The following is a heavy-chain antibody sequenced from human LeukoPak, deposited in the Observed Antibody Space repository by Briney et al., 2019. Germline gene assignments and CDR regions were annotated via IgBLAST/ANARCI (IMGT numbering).Heavy chain of an antibody. D-gene: IGHD1-1*01. CDR2: ISSGGHDAT. Sequence: PGGSLRLSCPPSRFSFSDYAMVGFRQAPRKGLEWVSGISSGGHDATFYADSVKGRFTVSRDNSKNTLYLQMNFLRVEDTALYYCAKYGISYDTSNDIFLVDHWGQGTLVTVSS. CDR3: AKYGISYDTSNDIFLVDH. V-gene: IGHV3-23*01. J-gene: IGHJ1*01. CDR1: RFSFSDYA.